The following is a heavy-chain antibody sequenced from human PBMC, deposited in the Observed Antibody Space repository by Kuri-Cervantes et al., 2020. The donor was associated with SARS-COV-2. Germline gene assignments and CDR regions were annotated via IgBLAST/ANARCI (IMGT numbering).Heavy chain of an antibody. Sequence: ASVKVSCKASGYTFTGYYMHWVRQAPGQGLEWMGWINPNSGGTNYAQKFQGRVTMTRDTSISTAYMELSRLRSDDTAVHYCAREWGGGDCYSYYYYYYMDVWGKGTTVTVSS. V-gene: IGHV1-2*02. CDR1: GYTFTGYY. D-gene: IGHD2-21*01. CDR3: AREWGGGDCYSYYYYYYMDV. J-gene: IGHJ6*03. CDR2: INPNSGGT.